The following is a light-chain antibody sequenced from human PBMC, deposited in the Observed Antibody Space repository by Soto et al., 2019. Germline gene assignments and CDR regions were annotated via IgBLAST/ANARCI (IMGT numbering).Light chain of an antibody. CDR3: QQYNHWPRT. V-gene: IGKV3-15*01. CDR1: QSVSSN. J-gene: IGKJ1*01. Sequence: EIVRTQSPATLSVSPGERATLSCRASQSVSSNLAGYQQPTGADTSIIIYGGSSRATGIHARLSGSGSGREFTLTTSSMQSADFAVYYCQQYNHWPRTFGQGTKVDI. CDR2: GGS.